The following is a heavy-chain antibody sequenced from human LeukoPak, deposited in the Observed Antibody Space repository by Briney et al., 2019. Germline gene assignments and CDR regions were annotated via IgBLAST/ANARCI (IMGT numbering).Heavy chain of an antibody. Sequence: ASVKVSCKASGYTFTSYAMHWVRQAPGQRLEWMGWINAGNGNTKYSQKFQGRVTITRDTSASTAYMELSSLRSEDTAVYYCARVPGKYGNGPFDNWGQGTLVSVSS. CDR1: GYTFTSYA. CDR2: INAGNGNT. CDR3: ARVPGKYGNGPFDN. J-gene: IGHJ4*02. D-gene: IGHD2-8*01. V-gene: IGHV1-3*01.